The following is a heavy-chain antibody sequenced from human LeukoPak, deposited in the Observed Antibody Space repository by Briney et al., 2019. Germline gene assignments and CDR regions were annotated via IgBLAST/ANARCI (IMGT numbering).Heavy chain of an antibody. Sequence: SETLSLTCSVSGDSISSYYWSWIRQPPGKGLEWIGYIYYSGSTNYNPSLKSRVTISVDTSKNQFSLNLSSVTAADTAVYYCARGRIQLWYWGQGTLVTVS. D-gene: IGHD5-18*01. J-gene: IGHJ4*02. CDR2: IYYSGST. V-gene: IGHV4-59*01. CDR1: GDSISSYY. CDR3: ARGRIQLWY.